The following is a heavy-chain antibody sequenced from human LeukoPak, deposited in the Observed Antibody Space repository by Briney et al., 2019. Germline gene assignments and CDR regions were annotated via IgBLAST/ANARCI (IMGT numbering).Heavy chain of an antibody. Sequence: GRSLRLSCAASGFTFSSYGMHWVREAPGKGLEWVSSISERSVYIYYADSVKGRFTISRDNAKNSLSLQMNSLRAEDTAVYYCARTRFCGNDFYPWDFHYWGQGTPVTVSS. CDR2: ISERSVYI. CDR3: ARTRFCGNDFYPWDFHY. D-gene: IGHD2-21*02. J-gene: IGHJ4*02. CDR1: GFTFSSYG. V-gene: IGHV3-21*01.